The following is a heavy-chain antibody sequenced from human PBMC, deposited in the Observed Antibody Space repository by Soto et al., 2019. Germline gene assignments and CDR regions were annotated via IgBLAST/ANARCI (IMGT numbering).Heavy chain of an antibody. J-gene: IGHJ6*02. CDR2: IIPIFGTA. CDR1: GGTFSSYA. V-gene: IGHV1-69*01. Sequence: QVQLVQSGAEVKKPESSVKVSCKASGGTFSSYAISWVRQAPGQGLEWMGGIIPIFGTANYAQKFQGRVMITADESTNTAYMELSSLRSEDTAVYYCARGGLYNYGMDVWGQGTTVTVSS. D-gene: IGHD2-15*01. CDR3: ARGGLYNYGMDV.